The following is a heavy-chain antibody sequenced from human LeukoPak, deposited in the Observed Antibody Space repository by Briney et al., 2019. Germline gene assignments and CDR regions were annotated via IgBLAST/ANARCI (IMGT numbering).Heavy chain of an antibody. V-gene: IGHV1-2*02. D-gene: IGHD2-2*01. Sequence: GASVKVSCKASGYTFTGYYMHWVRQAPGQGPGWMGWINPNSGGTNYAQKFQGRVTMTRDTSISTAYMELSRLRSDDTAVYYCARVSYQLLLTYYFDYWGQGTLVTVSS. CDR2: INPNSGGT. CDR1: GYTFTGYY. J-gene: IGHJ4*02. CDR3: ARVSYQLLLTYYFDY.